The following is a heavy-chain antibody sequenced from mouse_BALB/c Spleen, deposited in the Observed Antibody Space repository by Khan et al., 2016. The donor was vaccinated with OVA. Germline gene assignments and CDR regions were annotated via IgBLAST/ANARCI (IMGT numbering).Heavy chain of an antibody. CDR1: GYAFSNSW. Sequence: VQLQQSGPELVKPGASVKISCKASGYAFSNSWMNWVKQRPGKGLEWIGWIYPGDGDTNYNGKFRGKATLTADKSFSTPYIQLSSMTSQDSAVCICAGNIVSKGLYYDYDGGELIDYTMDCWGQGTSVTVSS. J-gene: IGHJ4*01. CDR3: AGNIVSKGLYYDYDGGELIDYTMDC. D-gene: IGHD2-4*01. V-gene: IGHV1-82*01. CDR2: IYPGDGDT.